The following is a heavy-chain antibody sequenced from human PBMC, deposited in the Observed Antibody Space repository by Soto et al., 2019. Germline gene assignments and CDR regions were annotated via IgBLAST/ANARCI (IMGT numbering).Heavy chain of an antibody. J-gene: IGHJ5*02. Sequence: PSETLSLTCTVSGSSISSSSYYWGWIRQPPGKGLEWIGSIYYSGSTYYNPSLKSRVTISVDTSKNQFSLKLSSVTAADTAVYYCARRYSSGWSQTNWFDPWGQGTLVTVS. CDR1: GSSISSSSYY. CDR3: ARRYSSGWSQTNWFDP. D-gene: IGHD6-19*01. CDR2: IYYSGST. V-gene: IGHV4-39*01.